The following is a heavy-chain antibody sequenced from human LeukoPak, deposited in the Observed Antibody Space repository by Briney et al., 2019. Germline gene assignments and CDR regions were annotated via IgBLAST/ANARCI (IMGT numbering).Heavy chain of an antibody. CDR3: ARGPFPTGSLIGEY. V-gene: IGHV3-48*03. J-gene: IGHJ4*02. Sequence: GGSLRLSCAASGFIIGNYAMMWVRQAPGKGLEWVSYISSSGSTIYYADSVKGRFTISRDNAKNSLYLQMNSLRAEDTAVYYCARGPFPTGSLIGEYWGQGTLVTVSS. D-gene: IGHD3-10*01. CDR2: ISSSGSTI. CDR1: GFIIGNYA.